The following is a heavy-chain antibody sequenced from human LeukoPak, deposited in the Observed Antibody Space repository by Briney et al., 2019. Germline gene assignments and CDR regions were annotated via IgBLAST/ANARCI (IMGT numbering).Heavy chain of an antibody. CDR3: ARDRQCGY. V-gene: IGHV1-18*01. CDR2: ISAYNGNT. J-gene: IGHJ4*02. D-gene: IGHD2-21*01. Sequence: SVKVSCKGSGYSVTSYGISWLRQAPGQGLEWMEWISAYNGNTNYAPKLQGRLTMTTDTSTSTAYMELRSVRADDTAVYYCARDRQCGYWGQGTLVTVSS. CDR1: GYSVTSYG.